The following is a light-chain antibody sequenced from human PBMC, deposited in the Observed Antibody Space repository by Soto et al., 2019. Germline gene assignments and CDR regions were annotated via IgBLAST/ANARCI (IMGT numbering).Light chain of an antibody. CDR2: GAS. J-gene: IGKJ1*01. CDR1: QSVSNNY. CDR3: QQYGTSPT. Sequence: EIVLTQSPGTLSLSPGERATLSCRASQSVSNNYLAWYQQKPGQAPRRLIFGASGRATGIPDRFSGSGSGTDFTLTISRLEPEDFAVYYCQQYGTSPTFGQGNKVDIK. V-gene: IGKV3-20*01.